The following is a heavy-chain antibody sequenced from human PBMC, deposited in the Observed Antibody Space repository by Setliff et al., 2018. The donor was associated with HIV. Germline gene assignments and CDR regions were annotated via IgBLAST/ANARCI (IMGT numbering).Heavy chain of an antibody. V-gene: IGHV4-39*01. CDR2: MYYTGNT. CDR3: ASSPIITNGYYFDY. J-gene: IGHJ4*02. Sequence: SSYAMHWIRQPPGKGLEWIGNMYYTGNTYHNPSLKSRVSISVDTSKNQFSLKLSSVTAADTAVYYCASSPIITNGYYFDYWGPGTLVTVSS. D-gene: IGHD2-8*01. CDR1: SSYA.